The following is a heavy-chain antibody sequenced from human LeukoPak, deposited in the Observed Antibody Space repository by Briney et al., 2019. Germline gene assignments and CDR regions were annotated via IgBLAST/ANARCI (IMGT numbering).Heavy chain of an antibody. CDR2: IYYSGST. CDR1: GGSISSYY. CDR3: ARVEYYDSSGYYYNWYFDI. Sequence: PSETLSLTCTGSGGSISSYYWSWIRQPPGKGLEWIGYIYYSGSTNYNPSLKSRVTIPEDTSKNPSSLKLSSVTAADTAVYYCARVEYYDSSGYYYNWYFDIWGRGTLVTVSS. J-gene: IGHJ2*01. D-gene: IGHD3-22*01. V-gene: IGHV4-59*01.